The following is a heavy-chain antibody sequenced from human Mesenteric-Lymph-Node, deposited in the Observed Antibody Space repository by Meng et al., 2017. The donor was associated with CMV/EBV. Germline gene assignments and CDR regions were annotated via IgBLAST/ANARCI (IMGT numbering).Heavy chain of an antibody. V-gene: IGHV4-30-4*08. CDR2: IYYSGST. Sequence: SETLSLTCTVSGDSISSSDYYWNWIRQPPGKGLEWIGSIYYSGSTYYNPSLKSRLTISVDTSKNQFSLKLSSVTAADTAVYYCARDWSPQGYYYYYGMDVWGQGTTVTVSS. CDR3: ARDWSPQGYYYYYGMDV. CDR1: GDSISSSDYY. J-gene: IGHJ6*02.